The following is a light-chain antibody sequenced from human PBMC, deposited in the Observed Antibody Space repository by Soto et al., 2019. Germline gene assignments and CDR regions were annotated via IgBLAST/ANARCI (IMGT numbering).Light chain of an antibody. CDR2: EVS. CDR1: SSDVCAYNY. Sequence: QSVLTKPASLSGSPGRSITISCTGTSSDVCAYNYVSWYQQHPGKAPKLMIYEVSNRPSGVSHRFSGSKSDNTASLTISGLQTDEEADYYCSSYTSSRTIVFGTGTKVTVL. V-gene: IGLV2-14*01. J-gene: IGLJ1*01. CDR3: SSYTSSRTIV.